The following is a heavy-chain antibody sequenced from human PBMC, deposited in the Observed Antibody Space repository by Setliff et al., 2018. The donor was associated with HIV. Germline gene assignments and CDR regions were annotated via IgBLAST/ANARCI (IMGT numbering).Heavy chain of an antibody. CDR2: IYYSGST. D-gene: IGHD6-6*01. CDR1: GDFINNHY. CDR3: ARLLPAQLVGVVSDY. J-gene: IGHJ4*02. V-gene: IGHV4-59*11. Sequence: PSETLSLTCSLSGDFINNHYWSWIRQPPGEGLEWIGYIYYSGSTNYNPSLKSRVTISVDTSKNQFSLKLSSVTAADTAVYYCARLLPAQLVGVVSDYWGQGTLVTVSS.